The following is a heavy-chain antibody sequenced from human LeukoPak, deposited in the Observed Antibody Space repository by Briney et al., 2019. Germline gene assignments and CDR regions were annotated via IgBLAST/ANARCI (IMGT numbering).Heavy chain of an antibody. J-gene: IGHJ4*02. CDR2: INHRGST. CDR1: GGSFSGYY. Sequence: SETLSLTCAVYGGSFSGYYWSWIRQPPGKGLEWIGEINHRGSTNYNPSLKSRVTISVDTSKNQFSLKLSSVTAADTAVYYCARLEWELNFDYWGQGTLVTVSS. V-gene: IGHV4-34*01. D-gene: IGHD1-26*01. CDR3: ARLEWELNFDY.